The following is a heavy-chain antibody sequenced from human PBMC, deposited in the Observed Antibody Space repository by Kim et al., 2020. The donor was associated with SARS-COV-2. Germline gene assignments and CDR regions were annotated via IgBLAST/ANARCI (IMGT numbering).Heavy chain of an antibody. V-gene: IGHV1-46*01. Sequence: AQKFQGRVTMTRNTSTSTVYMGLSSLRSEDTAVYYCARDLESIAAAGIDYWGQGTLVTVSS. CDR3: ARDLESIAAAGIDY. D-gene: IGHD6-13*01. J-gene: IGHJ4*02.